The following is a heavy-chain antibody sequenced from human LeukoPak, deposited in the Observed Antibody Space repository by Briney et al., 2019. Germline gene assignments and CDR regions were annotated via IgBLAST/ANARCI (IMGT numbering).Heavy chain of an antibody. CDR2: IYSGGGT. D-gene: IGHD3-10*01. Sequence: GGSLRLSCAASGFTVSTNYMSWVRQAPGKGLEWVSLIYSGGGTYYADSVKGRFTISRDNSRNTLSLQMNSLRVDDTAVYYCARGLRSGSTWGYFDYWGQGALVTVSS. V-gene: IGHV3-66*01. J-gene: IGHJ4*02. CDR3: ARGLRSGSTWGYFDY. CDR1: GFTVSTNY.